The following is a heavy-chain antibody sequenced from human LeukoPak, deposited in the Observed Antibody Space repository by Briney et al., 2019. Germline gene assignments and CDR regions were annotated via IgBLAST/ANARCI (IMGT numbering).Heavy chain of an antibody. V-gene: IGHV3-7*03. CDR1: GFTFSSYW. D-gene: IGHD3-10*01. CDR3: ATGLWTYGN. Sequence: GGSLRLSCAASGFTFSSYWMSWVRQAPGKGLEWVANIKQDGSEKYYVDSVKGRFTISRDNAKNSVFLQMSSLRAEDTAVYYCATGLWTYGNWGQGTLVTVSS. CDR2: IKQDGSEK. J-gene: IGHJ4*02.